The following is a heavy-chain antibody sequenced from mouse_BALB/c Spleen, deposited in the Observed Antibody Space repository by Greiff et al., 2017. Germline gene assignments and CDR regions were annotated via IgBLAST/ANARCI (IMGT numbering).Heavy chain of an antibody. J-gene: IGHJ2*01. Sequence: QVQLQQSGAELARPGASVKLSCKASGYTFTDYYINWVKQRTGQGLEWIGEIYPGSGNTYYNEKFKGKATLTADKSSSTAYMQLSSLTSEDSAVYFCARSYYGSSLPSYFDYWGQGTTLTVSS. CDR1: GYTFTDYY. CDR3: ARSYYGSSLPSYFDY. CDR2: IYPGSGNT. V-gene: IGHV1-77*01. D-gene: IGHD1-1*01.